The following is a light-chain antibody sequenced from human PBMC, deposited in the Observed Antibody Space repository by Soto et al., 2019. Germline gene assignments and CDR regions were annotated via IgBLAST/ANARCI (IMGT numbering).Light chain of an antibody. J-gene: IGKJ1*01. V-gene: IGKV3-20*01. Sequence: EIVLTQSPGTLSLSPGEGATLSCRASQSISSNFLAWYQQKRGQAPRLLIHGASNRATGIPDRFSGSGSGTDFTLTITRLEPEDFAVYYCQKYGGSPRTFGKGTKVEVK. CDR3: QKYGGSPRT. CDR2: GAS. CDR1: QSISSNF.